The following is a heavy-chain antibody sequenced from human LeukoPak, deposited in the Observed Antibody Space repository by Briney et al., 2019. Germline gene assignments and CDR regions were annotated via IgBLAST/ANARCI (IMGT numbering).Heavy chain of an antibody. CDR2: ISSSGGRT. J-gene: IGHJ5*01. D-gene: IGHD6-13*01. Sequence: GGSLRLSCAAYGFTFSNYAMNWVRQAPGKGPEWVSAISSSGGRTFYAASVEGRFTVSRDNSKSTLYLQMSSLRAEDTAVYSCAKVLSQGYPNSWTNWIDSWGQGALVTVSS. CDR1: GFTFSNYA. V-gene: IGHV3-23*01. CDR3: AKVLSQGYPNSWTNWIDS.